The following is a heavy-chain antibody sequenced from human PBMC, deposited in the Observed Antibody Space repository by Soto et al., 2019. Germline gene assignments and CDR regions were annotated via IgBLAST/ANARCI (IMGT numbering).Heavy chain of an antibody. V-gene: IGHV3-48*03. CDR3: VRYCSSTLCNGVATRTFDY. Sequence: SLRLSCSASIFTFSTYEMHWLRQAPGKGLEWVSCISSSGSSVYYADSVKGRFTISRDNSRNSLYLQMNSLRDEDTALYYCVRYCSSTLCNGVATRTFDYWGQGALVTVSS. CDR2: ISSSGSSV. CDR1: IFTFSTYE. J-gene: IGHJ4*02. D-gene: IGHD5-12*01.